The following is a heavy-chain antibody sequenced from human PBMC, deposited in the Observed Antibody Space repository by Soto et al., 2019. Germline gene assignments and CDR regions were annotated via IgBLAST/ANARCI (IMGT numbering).Heavy chain of an antibody. Sequence: SETLSLTCTVSGGSISSSSYYWGWIRQPPGKGLEWIGSIYYSGSTYYNPSLKSRVTISVDTSKNQFSLKLSSVTAADTAVYYCARRGDISSWYVWFDPWGQGTLVTDSS. D-gene: IGHD6-13*01. V-gene: IGHV4-39*01. J-gene: IGHJ5*02. CDR1: GGSISSSSYY. CDR3: ARRGDISSWYVWFDP. CDR2: IYYSGST.